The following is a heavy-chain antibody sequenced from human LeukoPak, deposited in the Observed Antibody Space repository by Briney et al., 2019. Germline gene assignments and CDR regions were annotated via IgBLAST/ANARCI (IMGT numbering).Heavy chain of an antibody. D-gene: IGHD3-16*01. CDR1: GLSFGDSA. V-gene: IGHV3-49*04. Sequence: SLRLSCRFSGLSFGDSAVTWVREAQGKGLEWVGCTRSKVYRGSTDYAASVKDRFIISRDESNSIAYLQMDRLRIEDTAVYYCARGERDFDYWGQGTLVSVSS. CDR3: ARGERDFDY. J-gene: IGHJ4*02. CDR2: TRSKVYRGST.